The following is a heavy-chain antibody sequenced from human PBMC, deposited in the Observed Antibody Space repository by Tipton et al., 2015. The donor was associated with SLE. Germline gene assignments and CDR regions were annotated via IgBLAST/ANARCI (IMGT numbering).Heavy chain of an antibody. CDR3: ARLHPYSSSPDEVRALDI. CDR1: GGSISSYY. CDR2: IYYSGST. D-gene: IGHD6-6*01. V-gene: IGHV4-59*08. Sequence: TLSLTCTVSGGSISSYYWNWIRQPPGKGLEWIGYIYYSGSTNYNPSLKSRVTISVDTSKNQFSLKLTSVTAADTAVYYCARLHPYSSSPDEVRALDIWGQGTMVTVSS. J-gene: IGHJ3*02.